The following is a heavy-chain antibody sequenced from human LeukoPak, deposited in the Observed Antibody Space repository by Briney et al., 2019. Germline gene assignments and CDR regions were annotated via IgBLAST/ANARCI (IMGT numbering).Heavy chain of an antibody. J-gene: IGHJ4*02. D-gene: IGHD5-24*01. V-gene: IGHV3-53*01. Sequence: PGGSLRLSCAASGFTVSSNYMSWVRQAPGKGLEWVSVIYSGGSTYYADSVKGRFTISGDNSKNTLYLQMNSLRAEDTAVYYCARTNEMAALDYWGQGTLVTVSS. CDR1: GFTVSSNY. CDR3: ARTNEMAALDY. CDR2: IYSGGST.